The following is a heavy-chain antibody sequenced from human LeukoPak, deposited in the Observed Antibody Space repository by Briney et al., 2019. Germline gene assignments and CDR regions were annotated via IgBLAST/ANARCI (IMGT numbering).Heavy chain of an antibody. Sequence: ASVKVSCKASGYTFTSYGISWVRQAPGQGLEWMGWISAYAQKFQGRVTMTTDTSTSTAYMELRSLRSDDTAVYYCARRFNYYDSSGYYEGFYFDYWGQGTLVTVSS. D-gene: IGHD3-22*01. V-gene: IGHV1-18*01. CDR2: ISAY. J-gene: IGHJ4*02. CDR1: GYTFTSYG. CDR3: ARRFNYYDSSGYYEGFYFDY.